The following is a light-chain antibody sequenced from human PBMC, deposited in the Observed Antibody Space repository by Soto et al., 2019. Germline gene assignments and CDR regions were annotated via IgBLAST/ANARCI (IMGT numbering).Light chain of an antibody. J-gene: IGKJ5*01. V-gene: IGKV3-20*01. CDR1: QSVSSSY. Sequence: EIVLTQAPGTLSLSPGERATLSCSASQSVSSSYLAWYQQKPGQAPRLPIYGASSRATGIPDRFSGSGSGTDFTLTISRLEPEDFAVYYCQQYGSSPITFGQGTRLEIK. CDR2: GAS. CDR3: QQYGSSPIT.